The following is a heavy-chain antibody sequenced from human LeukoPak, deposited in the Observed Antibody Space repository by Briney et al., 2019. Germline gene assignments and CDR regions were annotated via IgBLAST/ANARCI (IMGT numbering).Heavy chain of an antibody. Sequence: SETLSLTCTVSGGSISSYYRSWIRQPPGKGLEWIGYIYTSGSTNYNPSLKSRVTISVDTSKNQFSLKLSSVTAADTAVYYCARRWKVGFDYWGQGTLVTVSS. CDR1: GGSISSYY. J-gene: IGHJ4*02. CDR2: IYTSGST. V-gene: IGHV4-4*09. CDR3: ARRWKVGFDY. D-gene: IGHD4-23*01.